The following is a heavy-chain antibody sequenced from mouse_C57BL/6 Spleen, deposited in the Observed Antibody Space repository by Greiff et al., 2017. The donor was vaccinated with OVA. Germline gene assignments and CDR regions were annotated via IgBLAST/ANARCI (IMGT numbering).Heavy chain of an antibody. D-gene: IGHD6-1*01. V-gene: IGHV5-4*01. CDR1: GFTFSSYA. CDR2: ISDGGSYT. Sequence: EVHLVESGGGLVKPGGSLKLSCAASGFTFSSYAMSWVRQTPEKRLEWVATISDGGSYTYYPDNVKGRFTISRDNAKNNLYLQMSHLKSEDTAMYYCARDRSACDYWGQGTTLTVSS. J-gene: IGHJ2*01. CDR3: ARDRSACDY.